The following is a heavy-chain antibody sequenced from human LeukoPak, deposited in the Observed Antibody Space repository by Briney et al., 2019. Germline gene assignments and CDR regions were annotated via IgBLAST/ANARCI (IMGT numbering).Heavy chain of an antibody. J-gene: IGHJ4*02. Sequence: AGESLKISCKGSGNSFNTYWIAWVRQMPGKGLEWMGIIYPGDSDTKYSPSFQGQVTISADNSISTAYLQWSSLKASDTAMYYCARHSSSWYYFDYWGQGTLVTVSS. V-gene: IGHV5-51*01. CDR2: IYPGDSDT. D-gene: IGHD6-13*01. CDR3: ARHSSSWYYFDY. CDR1: GNSFNTYW.